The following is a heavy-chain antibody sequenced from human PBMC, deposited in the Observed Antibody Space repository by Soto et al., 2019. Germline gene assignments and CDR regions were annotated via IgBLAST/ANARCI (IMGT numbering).Heavy chain of an antibody. D-gene: IGHD2-8*01. Sequence: QVQLVQSGGEVTKPGASVKVSCKSSGYTFTSYGVSWVRQAPGQGLEWLGWISVYTGNTKQAQKFQDRVTLTTEATTSTAYLELRNLRADDTAVYYCARDRCTTDKCYTHQIDVWGQGTTVTVSS. CDR1: GYTFTSYG. J-gene: IGHJ6*02. V-gene: IGHV1-18*04. CDR2: ISVYTGNT. CDR3: ARDRCTTDKCYTHQIDV.